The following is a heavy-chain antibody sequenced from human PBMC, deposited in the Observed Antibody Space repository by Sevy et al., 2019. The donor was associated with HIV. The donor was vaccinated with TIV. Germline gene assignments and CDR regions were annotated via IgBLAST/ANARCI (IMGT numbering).Heavy chain of an antibody. CDR3: ARAGDIVVVAAHYGMDV. J-gene: IGHJ6*02. Sequence: GGSLRLSCAASEFTFSDYGMHWVRRAPGKGLEWVAVIWYDGSNENYGDSVKGRFSISRDNSKNRLYLQMNSLRVDDTAVYYCARAGDIVVVAAHYGMDVWGQGTTVTVSS. D-gene: IGHD2-15*01. V-gene: IGHV3-33*01. CDR2: IWYDGSNE. CDR1: EFTFSDYG.